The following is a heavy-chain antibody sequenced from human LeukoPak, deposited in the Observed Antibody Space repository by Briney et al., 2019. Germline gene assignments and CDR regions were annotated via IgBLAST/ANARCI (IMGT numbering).Heavy chain of an antibody. D-gene: IGHD3-22*01. CDR2: ISYSGST. Sequence: SETLSLTCSVSGGSISSYYWSWIRQPPGKGLEWIGYISYSGSTNYNPSLKSRVTISIDTSKNQFSLKLSTVTAADTAVYYCARERYYDSPFDYWGQGTLVTVSS. CDR3: ARERYYDSPFDY. V-gene: IGHV4-59*01. CDR1: GGSISSYY. J-gene: IGHJ4*02.